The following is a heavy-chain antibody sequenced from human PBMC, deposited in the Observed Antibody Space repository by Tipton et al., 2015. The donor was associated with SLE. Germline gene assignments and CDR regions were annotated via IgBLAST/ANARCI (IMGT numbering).Heavy chain of an antibody. CDR3: ARGDWYFDL. J-gene: IGHJ2*01. CDR2: IYYSGST. CDR1: GGSISSYY. Sequence: TLSLTCTVSGGSISSYYWSWIRQPPGKGLGWIGYIYYSGSTNYNPSLKSRVTISVDTSKNQFSLKLSSVTAADTAVYYCARGDWYFDLWGRGTLVTVPS. V-gene: IGHV4-59*01.